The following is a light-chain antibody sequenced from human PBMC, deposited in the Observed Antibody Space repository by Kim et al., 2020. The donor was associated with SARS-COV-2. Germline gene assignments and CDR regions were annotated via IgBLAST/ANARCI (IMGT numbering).Light chain of an antibody. CDR1: QTVGSN. CDR3: QQYNNWRT. Sequence: EIVMTQSPDTLSVSPGERATLSCRASQTVGSNLAWYQQKPGQAPRLLIHGASTRATGIPARFSGSGSGTEFTLTISSLQSEDFAIYYRQQYNNWRTFGQGTKVDIK. J-gene: IGKJ1*01. CDR2: GAS. V-gene: IGKV3-15*01.